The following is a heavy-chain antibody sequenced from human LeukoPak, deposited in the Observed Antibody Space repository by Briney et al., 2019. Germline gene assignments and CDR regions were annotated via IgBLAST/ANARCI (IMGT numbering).Heavy chain of an antibody. CDR3: ARGKQDFLEQWYRSYYYYYMDV. CDR2: INHSGST. D-gene: IGHD6-19*01. Sequence: SETLSLTCAVYGGSFSGYYWSWIRQPPGKGLEWIGEINHSGSTNYNPSLKSRVTISVDTSKNQFSLKLSSVTAADTAVYYCARGKQDFLEQWYRSYYYYYMDVWGKGTTVTVSS. CDR1: GGSFSGYY. V-gene: IGHV4-34*01. J-gene: IGHJ6*03.